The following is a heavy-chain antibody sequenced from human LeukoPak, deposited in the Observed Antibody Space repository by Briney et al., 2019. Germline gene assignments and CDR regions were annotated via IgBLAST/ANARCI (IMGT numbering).Heavy chain of an antibody. D-gene: IGHD6-13*01. CDR2: INPSGGST. V-gene: IGHV1-18*01. J-gene: IGHJ4*02. Sequence: GASVKVSCKASGYRFTSYGINWVRQAPGQGLEWMGIINPSGGSTRNAQKFQGRVTMTTDTSTSTAYMELRSLRSDDTAVYYCARVVAAAGTGFDYWGQGTLVTVSS. CDR1: GYRFTSYG. CDR3: ARVVAAAGTGFDY.